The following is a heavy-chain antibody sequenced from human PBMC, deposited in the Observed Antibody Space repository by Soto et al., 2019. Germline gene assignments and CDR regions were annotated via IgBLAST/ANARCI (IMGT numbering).Heavy chain of an antibody. CDR1: GGSISSTNW. D-gene: IGHD2-21*01. CDR2: IYHSGSP. J-gene: IGHJ5*02. V-gene: IGHV4-4*02. CDR3: ATLPPRIVVALLPIPT. Sequence: QVQLRESGPGLVKTSGTLSLTCVVSGGSISSTNWWTWVRQPPGKGLEWIGEIYHSGSPTFSPSRRARATISVDKSNNQFSPRLRSVTAADTAVYYCATLPPRIVVALLPIPTWGQGILVTVSS.